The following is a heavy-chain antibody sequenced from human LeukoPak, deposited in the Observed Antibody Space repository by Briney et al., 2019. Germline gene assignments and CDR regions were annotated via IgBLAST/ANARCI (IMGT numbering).Heavy chain of an antibody. D-gene: IGHD3-10*01. V-gene: IGHV3-48*01. CDR1: GFTFGPYT. CDR3: ARGIDYYGSGSFFDY. CDR2: ISSSSDTI. J-gene: IGHJ4*02. Sequence: GGSLRLSCAASGFTFGPYTMNWVRQAPGKGLEWVSYISSSSDTIYYADSVKGRFTISRDNSKNTLYLQMNSLRAEDTAVYYCARGIDYYGSGSFFDYWGQGTLVTVSS.